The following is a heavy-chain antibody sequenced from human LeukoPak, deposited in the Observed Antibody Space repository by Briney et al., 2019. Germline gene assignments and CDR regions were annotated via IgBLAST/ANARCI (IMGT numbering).Heavy chain of an antibody. CDR2: ISSSSSYT. Sequence: GGSLRLSCAASGFTFSTYNMNWVRQAPGKGLEWVSSISSSSSYTYYADSVKGRFTISRDNAKNSLYLQMNSLRAEDTAMYYCARVSVSSGWNVADYWGQGTLATVSS. J-gene: IGHJ4*02. CDR1: GFTFSTYN. V-gene: IGHV3-21*01. CDR3: ARVSVSSGWNVADY. D-gene: IGHD6-19*01.